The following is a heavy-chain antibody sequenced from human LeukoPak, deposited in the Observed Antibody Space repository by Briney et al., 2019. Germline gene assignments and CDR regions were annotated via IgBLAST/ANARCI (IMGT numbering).Heavy chain of an antibody. CDR3: ARADRLHGGPYLIGP. V-gene: IGHV1-2*02. Sequence: ASVKVSCKTSGYSFTDYYMHWVRQAPGKGLEWMGWINPNSGGTSSAQKFQGRFTMTRDTSITTVYMEVSWLTSDDTAIYYCARADRLHGGPYLIGPWGQGTLVTVSS. CDR2: INPNSGGT. D-gene: IGHD3-16*01. CDR1: GYSFTDYY. J-gene: IGHJ5*02.